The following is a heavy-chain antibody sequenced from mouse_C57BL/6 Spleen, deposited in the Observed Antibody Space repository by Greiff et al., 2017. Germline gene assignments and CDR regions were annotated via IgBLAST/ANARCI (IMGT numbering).Heavy chain of an antibody. CDR1: GFTFSSYA. V-gene: IGHV5-4*03. CDR3: AIPPGGYAMDY. Sequence: DVMLVESGGGLVKPGGSLKLSCAASGFTFSSYAMSWVRQTPEKRLEWVATISDGGSYTYYPDNVKGRFTISRDNAKNNLYLQMSHLKSEDTAVYYCAIPPGGYAMDYWGQGTSVTVSS. J-gene: IGHJ4*01. CDR2: ISDGGSYT.